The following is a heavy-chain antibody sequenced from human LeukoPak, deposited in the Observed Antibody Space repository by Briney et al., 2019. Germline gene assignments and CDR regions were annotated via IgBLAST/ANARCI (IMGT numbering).Heavy chain of an antibody. CDR2: INHSGST. D-gene: IGHD5-12*01. J-gene: IGHJ3*02. CDR3: ARIKGYSGYPDAFDI. CDR1: GGSFSGYY. Sequence: SETLSLTCAVYGGSFSGYYWSWIRQPPGKGLEWIGEINHSGSTNYNPSLKSRVTISVDTSKNQFSLKLSSVTAADTAVYYCARIKGYSGYPDAFDIWGQGTMVTVSS. V-gene: IGHV4-34*01.